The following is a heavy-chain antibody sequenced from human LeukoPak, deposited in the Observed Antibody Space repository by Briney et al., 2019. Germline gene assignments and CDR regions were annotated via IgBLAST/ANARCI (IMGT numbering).Heavy chain of an antibody. V-gene: IGHV4-59*12. CDR3: ARGRPVLLWFGEPSNWFDP. D-gene: IGHD3-10*01. Sequence: SETLSLTCSVSGGSMNSYYWSWIRQSPGKGLEWIGYIYYSGSTNYNPSLKSRVTISVDTPKNQFSLKLSSVTAADTAVYYCARGRPVLLWFGEPSNWFDPWGQGTLVTVSS. CDR2: IYYSGST. J-gene: IGHJ5*02. CDR1: GGSMNSYY.